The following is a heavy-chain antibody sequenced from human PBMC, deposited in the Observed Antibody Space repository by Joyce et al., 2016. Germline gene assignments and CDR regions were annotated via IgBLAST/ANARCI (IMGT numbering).Heavy chain of an antibody. Sequence: EAQLVESGGALVQPGESVKLTCAASGLTFTTFWMRWARQARGKGLEWVANRNEDGSDQYYVDSVRGRFTISRDNAKNSLYLQMNSLRAEDTAVYYCARGRGMGVWGQGTTVIVSS. CDR1: GLTFTTFW. V-gene: IGHV3-7*03. J-gene: IGHJ6*02. CDR3: ARGRGMGV. CDR2: RNEDGSDQ.